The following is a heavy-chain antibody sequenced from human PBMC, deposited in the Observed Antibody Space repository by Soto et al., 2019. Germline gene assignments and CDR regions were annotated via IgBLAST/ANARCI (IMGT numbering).Heavy chain of an antibody. CDR3: AKGDTMVRGVRYGMDV. V-gene: IGHV3-30*18. J-gene: IGHJ6*02. CDR1: GFTFSSYS. CDR2: VSYDERNI. D-gene: IGHD3-10*01. Sequence: GGSLRLSCAASGFTFSSYSMNWVRQAPGQGLEWVAVVSYDERNIYYADSVKGRFGVSRDNSKNTLYLQMNSLRAEDTAVYYCAKGDTMVRGVRYGMDVWGQGTTVTVSS.